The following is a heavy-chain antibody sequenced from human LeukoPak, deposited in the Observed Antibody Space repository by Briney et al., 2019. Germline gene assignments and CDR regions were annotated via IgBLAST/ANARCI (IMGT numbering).Heavy chain of an antibody. V-gene: IGHV3-23*01. J-gene: IGHJ4*02. CDR2: ISGSGGPT. D-gene: IGHD3-22*01. CDR3: AKASGFVSSGFPIDVFDF. Sequence: PGGSLRLSCAASGFTFSTFDMRCVRKAPGKGLQWVSTISGSGGPTLFADSVKARFSISRDNSNNTVFMQRNSLRVEGTAGYYCAKASGFVSSGFPIDVFDFWGQGLLVSVAS. CDR1: GFTFSTFD.